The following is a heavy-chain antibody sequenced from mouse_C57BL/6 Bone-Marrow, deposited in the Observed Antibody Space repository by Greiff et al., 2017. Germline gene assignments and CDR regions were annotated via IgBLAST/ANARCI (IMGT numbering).Heavy chain of an antibody. CDR3: ARRYGSSYYAMDY. CDR2: IYPGDGDT. Sequence: QVQLQQSGAELVKPGASVKISCKASGYAFSSYWMNWVKQRPGKGLEWIGQIYPGDGDTNYNGKFKGKATLTADTSSSTAYMQLSSLTSEDSAVYFCARRYGSSYYAMDYWGQGTSVTVSS. CDR1: GYAFSSYW. D-gene: IGHD1-1*01. J-gene: IGHJ4*01. V-gene: IGHV1-80*01.